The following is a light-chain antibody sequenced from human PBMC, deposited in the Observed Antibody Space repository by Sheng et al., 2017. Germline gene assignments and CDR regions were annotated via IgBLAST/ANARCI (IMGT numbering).Light chain of an antibody. Sequence: EIVLTQSPGTLSLSPGERATLSCRASQYVNHNYLAWYQQKPGQAPRLLIYAASSRATGIPDRLSGSGSGTEFTLTISSLQPDDFATYYCQQYDSYPYTFGQGTKLEIK. J-gene: IGKJ2*01. CDR3: QQYDSYPYT. V-gene: IGKV3-20*01. CDR1: QYVNHNY. CDR2: AAS.